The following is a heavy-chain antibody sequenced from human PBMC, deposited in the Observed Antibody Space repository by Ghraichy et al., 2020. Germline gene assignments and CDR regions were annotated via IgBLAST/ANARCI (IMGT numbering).Heavy chain of an antibody. Sequence: LTCAASGFTFRNYEVNWVRQAPGKGLEWVSYISSSGSTVYYADSVKGRFTISRDNAKNSLFLQMSSLRAEDTAVYYCARKCSSSSCGYDHGMDVWGQGTTVTVSS. CDR1: GFTFRNYE. CDR2: ISSSGSTV. D-gene: IGHD2-2*01. V-gene: IGHV3-48*03. CDR3: ARKCSSSSCGYDHGMDV. J-gene: IGHJ6*02.